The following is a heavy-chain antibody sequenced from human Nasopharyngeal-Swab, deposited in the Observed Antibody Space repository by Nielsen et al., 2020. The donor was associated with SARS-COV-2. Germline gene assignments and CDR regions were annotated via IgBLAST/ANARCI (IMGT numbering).Heavy chain of an antibody. J-gene: IGHJ6*02. Sequence: SETLSLTCAFYGGSFSGYYWSWIRQPPGKGLEWIGEINHSGSTNYNPSLKSRVTISVDTSKNQFFLKLSSVTAADTAVYYCARRYSSSWSYYYYYGMDVWGQGTTVTVSS. CDR2: INHSGST. CDR3: ARRYSSSWSYYYYYGMDV. CDR1: GGSFSGYY. V-gene: IGHV4-34*01. D-gene: IGHD6-13*01.